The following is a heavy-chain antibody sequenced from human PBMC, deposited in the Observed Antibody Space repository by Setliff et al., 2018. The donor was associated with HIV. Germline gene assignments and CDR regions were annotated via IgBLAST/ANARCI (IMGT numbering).Heavy chain of an antibody. D-gene: IGHD2-15*01. Sequence: SVKVSCKASGGTFSSYSINWVRQAPGQGLEWMGGIIPTYGTPIYAQKFQGRVTITADESTSTAYMELSSLRSEDTAVYYCARTRSGGSSVYYYYYMDVWGQGTAVTVSS. CDR3: ARTRSGGSSVYYYYYMDV. V-gene: IGHV1-69*13. CDR2: IIPTYGTP. J-gene: IGHJ6*03. CDR1: GGTFSSYS.